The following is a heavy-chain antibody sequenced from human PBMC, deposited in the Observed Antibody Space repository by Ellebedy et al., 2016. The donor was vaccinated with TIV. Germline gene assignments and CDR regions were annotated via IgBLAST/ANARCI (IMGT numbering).Heavy chain of an antibody. Sequence: GESLKISCKGSGYTFTTHWIGWVRQMPGKGLEWMGIIYPVDSDTKYSPSFQGQVTVSADKSISTAYLHWNSLNASDTAMYYCARHYYDGFDIWGQGTMVTVSS. V-gene: IGHV5-51*01. J-gene: IGHJ3*02. CDR2: IYPVDSDT. D-gene: IGHD2-21*01. CDR1: GYTFTTHW. CDR3: ARHYYDGFDI.